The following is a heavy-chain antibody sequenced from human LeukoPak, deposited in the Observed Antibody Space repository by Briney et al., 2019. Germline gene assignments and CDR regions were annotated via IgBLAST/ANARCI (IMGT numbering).Heavy chain of an antibody. J-gene: IGHJ4*02. CDR1: GGSISSDNW. CDR2: VYQRGSP. CDR3: AGLVVGTATIDY. V-gene: IGHV4-4*02. D-gene: IGHD2-21*02. Sequence: SETLSLTCAVSGGSISSDNWWSWVRQSPGKGLEWIGEVYQRGSPNYNPSLKGRVTMSVDTSKNQFSLKLRSVTAADTAGYYCAGLVVGTATIDYWGQGTLVTVSS.